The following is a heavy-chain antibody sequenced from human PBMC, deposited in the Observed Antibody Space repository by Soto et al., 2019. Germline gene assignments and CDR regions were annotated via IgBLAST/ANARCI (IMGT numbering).Heavy chain of an antibody. V-gene: IGHV3-74*01. CDR2: INSDGSST. CDR1: GFTFSSYW. Sequence: GGSLRLSCAASGFTFSSYWMHWVRQAPGKGLVWVSRINSDGSSTSYADSVKGRFTISRDNAKNTLYLQMNSLRAEDTAVYYCAREGTDEYSSSWNYYYYYYMDVWGKGTTVSVSS. CDR3: AREGTDEYSSSWNYYYYYYMDV. D-gene: IGHD6-6*01. J-gene: IGHJ6*03.